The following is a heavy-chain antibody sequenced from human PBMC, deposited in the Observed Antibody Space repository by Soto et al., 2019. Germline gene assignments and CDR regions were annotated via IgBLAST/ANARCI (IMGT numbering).Heavy chain of an antibody. D-gene: IGHD3-9*01. CDR3: ARRSGRYFDSHPYFDY. V-gene: IGHV4-59*08. J-gene: IGHJ4*02. CDR1: GGSISSYY. CDR2: IYYSGST. Sequence: SETLSLTCTVSGGSISSYYWSWIRQPPGKGLEWIGYIYYSGSTNYNPSLKSRVTISVDTSKNQFSLKLSSVTAADTAVYYCARRSGRYFDSHPYFDYWGQGTLVTVSS.